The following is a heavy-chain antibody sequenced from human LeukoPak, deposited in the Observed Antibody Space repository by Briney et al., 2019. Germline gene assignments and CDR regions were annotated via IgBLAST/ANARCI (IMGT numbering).Heavy chain of an antibody. V-gene: IGHV3-48*02. CDR3: ARETQGLPDF. CDR2: ISSGGGTK. J-gene: IGHJ4*02. CDR1: GITFNNFW. Sequence: PGGSLRLSCAASGITFNNFWMTWVRQAPGKGLEWVSYISSGGGTKYYGDSVKGRVTVSRDNAKNSLYLQMNSLRDEDTAVYYCARETQGLPDFWGQGTLVTVSS. D-gene: IGHD6-19*01.